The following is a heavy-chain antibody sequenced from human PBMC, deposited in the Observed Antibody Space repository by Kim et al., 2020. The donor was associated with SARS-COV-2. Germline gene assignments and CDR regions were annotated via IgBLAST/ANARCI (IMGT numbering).Heavy chain of an antibody. CDR1: GFTFSSYA. V-gene: IGHV3-23*01. CDR3: AKDGFGLGITNYYYYYGMDV. J-gene: IGHJ6*02. D-gene: IGHD3-16*01. Sequence: GGSLRLSCAASGFTFSSYAMSWVRQAPGKGLEWVSAISGSGGSTYYADSVKGRFTISRDNSKNTLYLQMNSLRAEDTAVYYCAKDGFGLGITNYYYYYGMDVWGQGTTVTVSS. CDR2: ISGSGGST.